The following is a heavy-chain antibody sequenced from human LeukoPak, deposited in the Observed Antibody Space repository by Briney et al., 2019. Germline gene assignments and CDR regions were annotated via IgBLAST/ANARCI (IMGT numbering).Heavy chain of an antibody. V-gene: IGHV1-2*02. D-gene: IGHD3-10*01. CDR1: GYTFTGYY. J-gene: IGHJ4*02. CDR2: INLNTGDR. CDR3: ASYPSYISSRPFDY. Sequence: GASVKVSFKASGYTFTGYYMHWVRQAPGQGLEWVGWINLNTGDRDYAQKFQGRVTLTRDTTISTAYMELSRLRFDDTAVYYCASYPSYISSRPFDYWGQGTLVTVFS.